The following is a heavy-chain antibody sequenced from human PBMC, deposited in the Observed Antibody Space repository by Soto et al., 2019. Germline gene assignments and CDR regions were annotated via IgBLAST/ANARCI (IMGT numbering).Heavy chain of an antibody. Sequence: QVQLVQSGAEVKKPGASVKVSCKASGYTFTKYALHWVRQAPGQRLEWMGWINAGNGNTKYSQKFQGRVTITRDTFASTSYMQLSSLRSEDTAVYYCARGEGYCSGGTCYRWFDPWGQGTLVTVSS. CDR3: ARGEGYCSGGTCYRWFDP. V-gene: IGHV1-3*01. CDR1: GYTFTKYA. D-gene: IGHD2-15*01. J-gene: IGHJ5*02. CDR2: INAGNGNT.